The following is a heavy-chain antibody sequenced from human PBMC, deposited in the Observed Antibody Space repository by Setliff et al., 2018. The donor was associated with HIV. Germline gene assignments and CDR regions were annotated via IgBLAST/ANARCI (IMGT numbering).Heavy chain of an antibody. J-gene: IGHJ4*02. CDR1: GLTSSTNW. V-gene: IGHV3-74*01. CDR3: VSSRSGFDY. CDR2: INSDGSST. Sequence: PGGSLRLSCAASGLTSSTNWMHWVRQAPGKGLVWVSGINSDGSSTNYADSVEGRFTISRDDAKNTLYLQMSSLRAEDTAVYYRVSSRSGFDYWGQGTLVTVSS. D-gene: IGHD6-13*01.